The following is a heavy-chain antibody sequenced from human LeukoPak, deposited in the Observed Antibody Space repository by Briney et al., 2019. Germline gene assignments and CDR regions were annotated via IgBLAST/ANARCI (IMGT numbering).Heavy chain of an antibody. CDR1: GYTFTGYY. V-gene: IGHV1-2*02. CDR2: INPNSGGT. CDR3: ARDLSPITMIVDAFDI. Sequence: ASVKVSCQASGYTFTGYYMHSVRQAPGQGLEWMGWINPNSGGTNYAQKFQGRVTMTRDTSISTAYMELSRLRPDDTAVYYCARDLSPITMIVDAFDIWGQGRMVTVCS. J-gene: IGHJ3*02. D-gene: IGHD3-22*01.